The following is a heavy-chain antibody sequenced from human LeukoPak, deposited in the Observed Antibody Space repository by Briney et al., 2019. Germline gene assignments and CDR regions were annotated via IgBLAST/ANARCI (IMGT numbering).Heavy chain of an antibody. J-gene: IGHJ4*02. V-gene: IGHV4-61*08. CDR3: AREKQEEMATIGFDY. CDR1: GGSISSGGYY. CDR2: IYYSGST. Sequence: SETLSLTCTVSGGSISSGGYYWSCIRQPPGKGLECIGYIYYSGSTNYNPSLKSRVTISVDTSKNQFSLKLSSVTAADTAVYYCAREKQEEMATIGFDYWGQGTLVTVSS. D-gene: IGHD5-24*01.